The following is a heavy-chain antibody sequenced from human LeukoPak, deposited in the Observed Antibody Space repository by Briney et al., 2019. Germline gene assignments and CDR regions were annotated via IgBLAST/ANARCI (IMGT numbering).Heavy chain of an antibody. CDR3: VRGYSFGPCGMDV. Sequence: GGSLRLSCSASGFPFSSYAMHGVRQAPGKGLEYVSGMSDSGGSTYYADSVKGRFPIVRNNSKKTLYLQVGSLRAEDRAVYFCVRGYSFGPCGMDVWGQGTTVTVSS. CDR2: MSDSGGST. V-gene: IGHV3-64D*09. D-gene: IGHD2-15*01. J-gene: IGHJ6*02. CDR1: GFPFSSYA.